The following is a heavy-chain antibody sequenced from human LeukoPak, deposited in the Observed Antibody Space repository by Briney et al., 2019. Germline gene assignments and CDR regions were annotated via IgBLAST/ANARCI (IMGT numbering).Heavy chain of an antibody. V-gene: IGHV3-11*03. D-gene: IGHD3-10*01. CDR1: GFTFSDHY. J-gene: IGHJ3*02. Sequence: PGGSLRLSCAASGFTFSDHYMNWIRQAPGKGLEWVSYISSSSSFTNYADSVKGRFTISRDNAKKSVYLQMNSLRAEDTAVYYCAKGDPGSLYACDIWGQGTMVTVSS. CDR2: ISSSSSFT. CDR3: AKGDPGSLYACDI.